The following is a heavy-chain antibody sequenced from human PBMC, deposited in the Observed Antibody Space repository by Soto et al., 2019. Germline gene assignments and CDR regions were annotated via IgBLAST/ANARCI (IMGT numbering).Heavy chain of an antibody. CDR2: INQSGSP. D-gene: IGHD2-15*01. Sequence: QVQLQESGPGLVKPSGTLSLTCAVSSGTISSSNWWTWVRQPPGKGLEWLGEINQSGSPNYNPSLRSRVTLSVDKSKSQFFLKLSSVTAADTAIYYCAGLGMVAAHREFDPWGQGTLVTVS. CDR3: AGLGMVAAHREFDP. V-gene: IGHV4-4*02. CDR1: SGTISSSNW. J-gene: IGHJ5*02.